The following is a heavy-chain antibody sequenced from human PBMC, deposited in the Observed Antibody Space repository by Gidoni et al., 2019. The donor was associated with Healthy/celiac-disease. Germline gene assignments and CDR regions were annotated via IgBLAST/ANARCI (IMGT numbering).Heavy chain of an antibody. Sequence: EVQLVESGGGLVKPGGSLRLSCAASGFTFSSYSMNWVRQAPGKGLEWVSSISSSSSYIYYADSVKGRFTISRDNAKNSLYLQMNSLRAEDTAVYYCARAFEVGYYYGMDVWGQGTTVTVSS. CDR2: ISSSSSYI. D-gene: IGHD1-26*01. J-gene: IGHJ6*02. CDR3: ARAFEVGYYYGMDV. CDR1: GFTFSSYS. V-gene: IGHV3-21*01.